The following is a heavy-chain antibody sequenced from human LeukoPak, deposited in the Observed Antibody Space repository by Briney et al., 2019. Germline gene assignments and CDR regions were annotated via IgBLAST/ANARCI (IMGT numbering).Heavy chain of an antibody. Sequence: SETLSLTCTVSGGSISSGDYYWSWIRQPPGKGLEWIGYIYYSGSTYYNPSLKSRVTISVDTSKNQFSLKLSSVTAADTAVYYCARARGYYYDSSGYYYFDYWGQGTLVTVSS. J-gene: IGHJ4*02. CDR3: ARARGYYYDSSGYYYFDY. D-gene: IGHD3-22*01. CDR1: GGSISSGDYY. V-gene: IGHV4-30-4*02. CDR2: IYYSGST.